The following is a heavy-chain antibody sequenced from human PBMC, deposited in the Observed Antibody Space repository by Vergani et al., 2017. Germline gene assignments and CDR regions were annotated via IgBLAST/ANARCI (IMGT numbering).Heavy chain of an antibody. D-gene: IGHD3-3*01. V-gene: IGHV4-59*01. J-gene: IGHJ6*03. CDR2: IYYSWST. Sequence: QVQLQESGPGLVKPSETLSLTCTVPGGSISSYYWSWIRQPPGQGLEWIGYIYYSWSTNYNPSLKSRVTISVDTSKNQFSLKLSSVTAADTAVYYCARVYYDFWSAPRGYYYYMDVWGKGTTVTVSS. CDR3: ARVYYDFWSAPRGYYYYMDV. CDR1: GGSISSYY.